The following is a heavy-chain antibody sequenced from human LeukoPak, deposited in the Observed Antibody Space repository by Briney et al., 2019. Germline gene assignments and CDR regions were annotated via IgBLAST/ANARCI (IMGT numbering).Heavy chain of an antibody. CDR1: GGSFSGYY. CDR2: INHSGST. V-gene: IGHV4-34*01. Sequence: PSETLSLTCAVYGGSFSGYYWSWIRQPPGKGLEWIGEINHSGSTNYNPSLKSRVTISVDTSKNQFSLKLSSVTAADTAVYYCARVRGYGDSQNYFDYWGQGTLVTVSS. D-gene: IGHD4-17*01. CDR3: ARVRGYGDSQNYFDY. J-gene: IGHJ4*02.